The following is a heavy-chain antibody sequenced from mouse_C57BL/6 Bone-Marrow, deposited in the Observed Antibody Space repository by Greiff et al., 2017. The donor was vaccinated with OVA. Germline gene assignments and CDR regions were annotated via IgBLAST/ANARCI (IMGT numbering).Heavy chain of an antibody. CDR1: GYTFTSYW. J-gene: IGHJ4*01. D-gene: IGHD1-1*01. CDR3: ARYPITTVLGDYYAMDY. V-gene: IGHV1-59*01. CDR2: IDPSDSYT. Sequence: QVQLQQPGAELVRPGTSVKLSCKASGYTFTSYWMHWVKQRPGQGLEWIGVIDPSDSYTNYNQKFKGKATLTVDTSSSTAYMQLSSLTSEDSAVYYCARYPITTVLGDYYAMDYWGQGTSVTVSS.